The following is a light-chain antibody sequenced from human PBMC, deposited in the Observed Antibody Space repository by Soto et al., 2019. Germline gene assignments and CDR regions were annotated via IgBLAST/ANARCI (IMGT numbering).Light chain of an antibody. J-gene: IGLJ1*01. CDR1: SSDVGNYNL. CDR3: AAWDDSLNVPYV. V-gene: IGLV2-14*02. Sequence: QSVLTQPASVSGSPGQSITISCTGTSSDVGNYNLVSWYQQYPGKAPKLMIYEGGKRPSGVPDRFSGSKSGTSASLAISGLQSEDEADYYCAAWDDSLNVPYVFGTGTKVTVL. CDR2: EGG.